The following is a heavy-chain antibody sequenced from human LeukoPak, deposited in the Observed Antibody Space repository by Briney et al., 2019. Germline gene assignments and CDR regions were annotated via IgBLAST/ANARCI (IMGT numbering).Heavy chain of an antibody. J-gene: IGHJ3*02. CDR1: GGSFSGYY. CDR2: INDSGST. D-gene: IGHD3-9*01. Sequence: SETLSLTCAVYGGSFSGYYWSWIRQPPGKGLEWIGEINDSGSTNYNPSLKSRVTISVDTSRNQFSLKLGSVTAADTAVYYCARRFLTGYYRGAFDIWGQGTMVTVSS. V-gene: IGHV4-34*01. CDR3: ARRFLTGYYRGAFDI.